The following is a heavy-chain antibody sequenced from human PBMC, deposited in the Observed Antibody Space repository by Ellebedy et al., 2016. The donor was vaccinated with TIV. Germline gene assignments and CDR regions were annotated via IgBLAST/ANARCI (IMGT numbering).Heavy chain of an antibody. J-gene: IGHJ6*02. CDR3: ARDLIDYDILTGLEEGGGYWWYYYYGMDV. CDR2: ISDNAVST. D-gene: IGHD3-9*01. V-gene: IGHV3-23*01. Sequence: PGGSLRLSCTASGFTFSNYVMSWVRQAPGKGLEWVSAISDNAVSTYYADSVKGRFTISRDNAKNSLYLQMNSLRAEETAVYYCARDLIDYDILTGLEEGGGYWWYYYYGMDVWGQGTTVTVSS. CDR1: GFTFSNYV.